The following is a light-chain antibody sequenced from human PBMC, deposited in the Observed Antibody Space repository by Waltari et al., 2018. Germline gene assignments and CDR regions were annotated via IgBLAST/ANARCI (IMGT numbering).Light chain of an antibody. V-gene: IGLV1-40*01. J-gene: IGLJ3*02. Sequence: QSVLAQPPSVSGAPGQRVTISCSWSRSNIGAGSDVHWYQHLPGTAPKLLIYGNSNRPSGVPDRFSGSKSGTSASLAITGLQAEDEADYYCQSYDSSLSGSVFGGGTKLTVL. CDR2: GNS. CDR3: QSYDSSLSGSV. CDR1: RSNIGAGSD.